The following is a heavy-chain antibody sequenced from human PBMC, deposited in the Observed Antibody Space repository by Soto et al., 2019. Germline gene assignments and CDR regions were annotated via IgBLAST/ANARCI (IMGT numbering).Heavy chain of an antibody. Sequence: EVQLLESGGGLVQPGGSLRLSCAASGFTFSSYAMSWVRQAPGKGLEWVSAISGSGGSTYYADSVKGRFTISRDNSKNTLYLQMNSLRAEDTAVYYCAKDGGEKEWLLGEGYFDYWGQGTLVTVSS. CDR1: GFTFSSYA. CDR2: ISGSGGST. CDR3: AKDGGEKEWLLGEGYFDY. J-gene: IGHJ4*02. V-gene: IGHV3-23*01. D-gene: IGHD3-3*01.